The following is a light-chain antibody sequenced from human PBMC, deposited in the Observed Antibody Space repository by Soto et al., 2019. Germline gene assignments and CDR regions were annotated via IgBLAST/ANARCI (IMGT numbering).Light chain of an antibody. Sequence: DIVMTQSPDSLAVSLGERATINCKSSQTVLRSSNNKNHLAWYQQKPEQPPKMLISWASTRESGVPDRFSGSGSGTDFTLTNSSLHAEDVAVYYCQHYYTVPVTFGQGTRLEIK. CDR3: QHYYTVPVT. CDR1: QTVLRSSNNKNH. J-gene: IGKJ5*01. V-gene: IGKV4-1*01. CDR2: WAS.